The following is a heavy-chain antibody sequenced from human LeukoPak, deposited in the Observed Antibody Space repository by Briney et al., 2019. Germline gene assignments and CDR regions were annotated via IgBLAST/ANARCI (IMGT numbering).Heavy chain of an antibody. D-gene: IGHD3-3*01. V-gene: IGHV4-34*01. Sequence: SETLSLTCAVYGGSFSGYYWSWIRQPPGKGLEWIGEINHSGSTNYNPSLKSRVTISVDTSKNQFSLKLSSVTAADTAVYYCARHGRILEWLGYFDYWGQGTLVTVSS. CDR2: INHSGST. J-gene: IGHJ4*02. CDR3: ARHGRILEWLGYFDY. CDR1: GGSFSGYY.